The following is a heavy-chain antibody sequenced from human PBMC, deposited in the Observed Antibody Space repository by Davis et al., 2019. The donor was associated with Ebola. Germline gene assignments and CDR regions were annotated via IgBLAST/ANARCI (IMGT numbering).Heavy chain of an antibody. CDR1: GFTVRSNH. CDR2: IYYSGST. V-gene: IGHV4-59*02. D-gene: IGHD3-22*01. J-gene: IGHJ4*02. CDR3: ARVHSSGPKFDY. Sequence: GSLRLSCAASGFTVRSNHMSWVRQPPGKGLEWIGYIYYSGSTNYNPSLKSRVTISVDTSKNQFSLKLSSVTAADTAVYYCARVHSSGPKFDYWGQGTLVTVSS.